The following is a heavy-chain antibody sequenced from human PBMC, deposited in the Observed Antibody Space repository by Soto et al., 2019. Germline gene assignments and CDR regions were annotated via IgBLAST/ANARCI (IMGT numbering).Heavy chain of an antibody. D-gene: IGHD6-19*01. V-gene: IGHV5-10-1*01. J-gene: IGHJ1*01. CDR3: ARMSSGWPHYFQH. CDR2: IDPSDSYT. CDR1: GYSVTSYW. Sequence: GESLKISCKGSGYSVTSYWISWVRQMPGKGLEWMGRIDPSDSYTNYSPSFQGHVTISADKSISTAYLQWSSLKASDTAMYYCARMSSGWPHYFQHWGQGTLVTVSS.